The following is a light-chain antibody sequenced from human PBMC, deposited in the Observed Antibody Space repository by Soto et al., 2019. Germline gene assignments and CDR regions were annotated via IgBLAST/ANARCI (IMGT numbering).Light chain of an antibody. J-gene: IGLJ1*01. CDR2: DVT. CDR1: SSDVGGYNY. V-gene: IGLV2-8*01. CDR3: SSFAISTYV. Sequence: QSVLTQPPSASGSPGQSVTISCTGTSSDVGGYNYVSWYQQHPGKAPKLMIYDVTVRPSGVPDRFSGSKSGNTASLTVSGLQAEDEATYYCSSFAISTYVFGTGTTVTVL.